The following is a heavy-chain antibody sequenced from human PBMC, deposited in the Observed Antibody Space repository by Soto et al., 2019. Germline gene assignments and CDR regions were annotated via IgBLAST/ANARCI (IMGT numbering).Heavy chain of an antibody. Sequence: SEARPLRYTGSGGPIRHSWFFGGWLPQTTGKGLEFIGSMYYSGTTYYNPSLKSRVTISVDTSKNQFTLKLISVTAADTAVYYCAVVDSTGNWFDPWGEGALVTVSS. V-gene: IGHV4-39*01. D-gene: IGHD6-25*01. J-gene: IGHJ5*02. CDR1: GGPIRHSWFF. CDR2: MYYSGTT. CDR3: AVVDSTGNWFDP.